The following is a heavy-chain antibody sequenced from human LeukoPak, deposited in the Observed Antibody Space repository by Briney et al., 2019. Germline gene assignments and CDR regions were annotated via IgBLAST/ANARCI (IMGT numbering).Heavy chain of an antibody. D-gene: IGHD2-15*01. CDR2: INPSGGST. V-gene: IGHV1-46*01. CDR1: GYTFTIYY. CDR3: ARDRGYCSGGSCYQRANWFDP. J-gene: IGHJ5*02. Sequence: ASVKVSCKASGYTFTIYYMHWVRQAPGQGLEWMGIINPSGGSTSYAQKFQGRVTMTRATSTSTVNMELSSLRSEDRAVYYCARDRGYCSGGSCYQRANWFDPWGQGTLVTVSS.